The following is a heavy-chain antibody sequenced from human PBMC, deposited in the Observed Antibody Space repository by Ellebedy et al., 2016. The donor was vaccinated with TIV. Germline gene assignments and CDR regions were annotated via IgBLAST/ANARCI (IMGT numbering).Heavy chain of an antibody. J-gene: IGHJ6*02. CDR3: ASRGVPLGYCSGDSCLETYYYYGMDV. CDR1: GYTFTSYG. D-gene: IGHD2-15*01. V-gene: IGHV1-69*04. CDR2: IIPMLGIP. Sequence: AASVKVSCKASGYTFTSYGISWVRQAPGQGLEWMGRIIPMLGIPNYAQKFQGRVTITADKSTSTAYMELSSLRSEDTAVYYCASRGVPLGYCSGDSCLETYYYYGMDVWGQGTTVTVSS.